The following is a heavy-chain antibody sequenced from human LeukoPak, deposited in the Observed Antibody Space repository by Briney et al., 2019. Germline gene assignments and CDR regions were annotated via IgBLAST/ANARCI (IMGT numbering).Heavy chain of an antibody. J-gene: IGHJ4*02. V-gene: IGHV3-64D*09. Sequence: PGGSLRLSCSASGLTFTTFPMHWVRQAPGKGLEYVSAISANGHSTYYADSVNGRLTISRDNSKTTLYLQMSSLRFEDTAMYYCVKDATFWYDSWGQGTLVTVSS. CDR3: VKDATFWYDS. D-gene: IGHD3-16*01. CDR1: GLTFTTFP. CDR2: ISANGHST.